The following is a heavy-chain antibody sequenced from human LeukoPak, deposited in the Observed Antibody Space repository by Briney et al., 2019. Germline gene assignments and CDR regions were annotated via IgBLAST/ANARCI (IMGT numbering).Heavy chain of an antibody. CDR3: ARGFYDFWSGDSGYYSFDY. J-gene: IGHJ4*02. CDR1: GYTFTGYY. D-gene: IGHD3-3*01. Sequence: ASVKVSCKAYGYTFTGYYMHWVRQAPGQGLEWMGWINPNSGGINYAQKFQGRVTMTRDTSISTAYMELSRLRSDDTAVYYCARGFYDFWSGDSGYYSFDYWGQGTLVTVSS. V-gene: IGHV1-2*02. CDR2: INPNSGGI.